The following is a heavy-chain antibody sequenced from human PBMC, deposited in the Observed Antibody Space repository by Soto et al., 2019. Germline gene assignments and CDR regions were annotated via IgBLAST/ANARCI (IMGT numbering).Heavy chain of an antibody. CDR3: AKELVTPYYFDY. Sequence: PGGSLRLSCAASGFTFSSYGMHWVRQAPGKGLEWVAVIWYDGSNKYYADSVKGRFTISRDNSKNTLYLQMNSLRAEDTAVYYCAKELVTPYYFDYWGQGTLVTVSS. D-gene: IGHD2-21*02. V-gene: IGHV3-30*02. J-gene: IGHJ4*02. CDR2: IWYDGSNK. CDR1: GFTFSSYG.